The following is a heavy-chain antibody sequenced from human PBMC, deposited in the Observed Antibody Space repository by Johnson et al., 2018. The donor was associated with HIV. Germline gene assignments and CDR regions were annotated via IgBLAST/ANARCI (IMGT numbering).Heavy chain of an antibody. D-gene: IGHD1-26*01. Sequence: VESGGGVVPPGRSLRLSCAASGFTFTSYAMHWVRQAPGKGLEWVAVISYDGSNKYYADSVKGRFTISRDNSKNTLFLQMNSLRAEDTALYYCAKGWIVGATKGEVDAFDVWGQGTMVTVS. CDR1: GFTFTSYA. V-gene: IGHV3-30*04. CDR3: AKGWIVGATKGEVDAFDV. CDR2: ISYDGSNK. J-gene: IGHJ3*01.